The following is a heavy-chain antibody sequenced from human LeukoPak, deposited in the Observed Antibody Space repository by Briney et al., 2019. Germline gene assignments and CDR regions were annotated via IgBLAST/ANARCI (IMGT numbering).Heavy chain of an antibody. CDR3: ARTFSGYDSHYYYYMDV. V-gene: IGHV5-51*03. CDR2: IYPGNSDT. D-gene: IGHD5-12*01. J-gene: IGHJ6*03. CDR1: GYSFTSYW. Sequence: PGESLKISCKGSGYSFTSYWIGWVRQMPGKGLEWMGIIYPGNSDTGYSPSFQGQVTISADKSISTAYLQWSSLKASDTAMYYCARTFSGYDSHYYYYMDVWGKGTTVTVSS.